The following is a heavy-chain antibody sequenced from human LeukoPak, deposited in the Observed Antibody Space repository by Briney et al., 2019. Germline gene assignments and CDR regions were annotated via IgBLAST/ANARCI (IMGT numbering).Heavy chain of an antibody. CDR1: GYTFSGSD. V-gene: IGHV7-4-1*02. J-gene: IGHJ4*02. D-gene: IGHD5-12*01. CDR3: ARVPATRLRFSSDY. CDR2: ININTGNP. Sequence: ASVKVSCKASGYTFSGSDMNWVRQAPGQGLEWMGWININTGNPTYVQHFTGRFVFSLDTSVSTAYLQISSLKAEDTAVYYCARVPATRLRFSSDYWGQGTLVTVSS.